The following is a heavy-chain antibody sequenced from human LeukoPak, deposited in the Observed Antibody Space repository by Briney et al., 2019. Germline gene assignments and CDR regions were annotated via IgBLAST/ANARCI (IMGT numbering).Heavy chain of an antibody. CDR2: IYSGGST. CDR1: GFTVSSNY. Sequence: GGSLRLSCAASGFTVSSNYMSWVRQAPGKGLEWVSVIYSGGSTYYADSVKGRFTISRDNSKSTLYLQMNSLRAEDTAVYYCARASYSSSWGAYYYYMDVWGKGTTVTVSS. D-gene: IGHD6-13*01. CDR3: ARASYSSSWGAYYYYMDV. J-gene: IGHJ6*03. V-gene: IGHV3-53*01.